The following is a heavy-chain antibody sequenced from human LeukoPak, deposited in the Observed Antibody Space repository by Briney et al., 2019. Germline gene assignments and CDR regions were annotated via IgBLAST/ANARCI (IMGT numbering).Heavy chain of an antibody. D-gene: IGHD3-16*01. CDR3: ARSVMQFEVYYYYMDV. J-gene: IGHJ6*03. V-gene: IGHV4-39*02. CDR2: IYYSEST. Sequence: SDTLSLTCTVSGGSISSSSYYWGWIRQPPGKGLEWFGSIYYSESTYYNPSLKSRVTISVDTSKDHFSLKLSSVTAADTAVYYCARSVMQFEVYYYYMDVWGKGTTVTISS. CDR1: GGSISSSSYY.